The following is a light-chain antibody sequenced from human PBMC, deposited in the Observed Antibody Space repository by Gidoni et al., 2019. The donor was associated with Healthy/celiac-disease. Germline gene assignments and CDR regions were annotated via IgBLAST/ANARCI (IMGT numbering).Light chain of an antibody. J-gene: IGKJ2*04. V-gene: IGKV3-20*01. CDR2: AAP. Sequence: EIVLTQSPGSLSLSPGDRATLSCRASQSVSSSYLACYQQKPGQAPSLINYAAPRRTAGTPDRCSGSGSGKDSTPTISILEPEDFAVYYCQKYSSPRSFGQGTKLEIK. CDR1: QSVSSSY. CDR3: QKYSSPRS.